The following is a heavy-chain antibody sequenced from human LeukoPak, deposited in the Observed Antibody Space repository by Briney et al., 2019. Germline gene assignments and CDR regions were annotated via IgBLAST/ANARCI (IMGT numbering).Heavy chain of an antibody. Sequence: SETLSLTCTVSGGSISSGGYYWSWIRQPPGKGLEWIGYIYQSGSTYYNPSLKSRVTISVDRSKNQFSLKLSSVTAADTAVYYCATNVWSGYPLDYWGQGTLVTVSS. V-gene: IGHV4-30-2*01. CDR2: IYQSGST. D-gene: IGHD3-3*01. CDR1: GGSISSGGYY. CDR3: ATNVWSGYPLDY. J-gene: IGHJ4*02.